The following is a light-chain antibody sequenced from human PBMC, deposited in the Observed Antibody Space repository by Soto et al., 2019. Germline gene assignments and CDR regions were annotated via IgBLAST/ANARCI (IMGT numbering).Light chain of an antibody. V-gene: IGKV3-20*01. J-gene: IGKJ1*01. Sequence: EIVLTQSPDTLSLSPGERATLSCRATKSVSSSYLAWYQQKPGQAPRLLIYGASSRATGIPDRFSGSGSGTDFTLTISRLEPEDFAVYYCQQYGSSLVTFGQGTKVDIK. CDR2: GAS. CDR3: QQYGSSLVT. CDR1: KSVSSSY.